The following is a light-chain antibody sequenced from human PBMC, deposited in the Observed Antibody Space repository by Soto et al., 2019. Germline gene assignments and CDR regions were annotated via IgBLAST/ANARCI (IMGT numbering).Light chain of an antibody. CDR1: ESIRTW. CDR3: QQYNSYSEA. V-gene: IGKV1-5*01. CDR2: DAS. J-gene: IGKJ1*01. Sequence: DIQMTQSPSTLSASIVDGGTITCLASESIRTWLAWYQHKPGKAPKFLIYDASTLESGVPSRFSGSGSGTEFTLTITSLQPDDFATYYCQQYNSYSEAFGQGTKVDIK.